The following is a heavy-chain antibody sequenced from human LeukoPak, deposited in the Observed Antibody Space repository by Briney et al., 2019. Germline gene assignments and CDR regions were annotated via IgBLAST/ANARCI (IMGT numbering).Heavy chain of an antibody. CDR3: ARSYDSSGYFRH. V-gene: IGHV4-4*09. CDR1: GGSISSYY. D-gene: IGHD3-22*01. Sequence: KPSETLSLTCTVSGGSISSYYWSWIRQPPGKGLEWIGYIYTSGSTNYNPSLKSRVTISVDTSKNQFSLKLSSVTAADTAVYYCARSYDSSGYFRHWGQGTLVTVSS. CDR2: IYTSGST. J-gene: IGHJ4*02.